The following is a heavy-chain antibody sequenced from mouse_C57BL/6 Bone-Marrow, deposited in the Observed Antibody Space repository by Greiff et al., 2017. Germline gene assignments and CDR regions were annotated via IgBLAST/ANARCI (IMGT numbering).Heavy chain of an antibody. D-gene: IGHD2-3*01. CDR1: GYSFTGYF. V-gene: IGHV1-20*01. CDR2: INPYNGDT. Sequence: VQLKESGPELVKPGDSVKISCKASGYSFTGYFMNWVMQSHGKSLEWIGRINPYNGDTFYNQKFKGKATLTVDKSSSTAHMELRSLTSEDSAVYYCARSGGYYVWYFDVWGTGTTVTVSS. J-gene: IGHJ1*03. CDR3: ARSGGYYVWYFDV.